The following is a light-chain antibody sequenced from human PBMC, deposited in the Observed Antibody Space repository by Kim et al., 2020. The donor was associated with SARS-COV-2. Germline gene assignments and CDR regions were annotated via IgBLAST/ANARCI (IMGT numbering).Light chain of an antibody. CDR2: SNS. J-gene: IGLJ2*01. CDR1: TSNIGDNS. V-gene: IGLV1-44*01. CDR3: AARDDNLNGVV. Sequence: ELTQPPSASGTPGQRVTIACSGGTSNIGDNSVNWYQHVPGTAPKLLIYSNSRRPSGVPDRFSGFKSGTSASLAISGLQSEDEAVYYCAARDDNLNGVVFGGGTKLTVL.